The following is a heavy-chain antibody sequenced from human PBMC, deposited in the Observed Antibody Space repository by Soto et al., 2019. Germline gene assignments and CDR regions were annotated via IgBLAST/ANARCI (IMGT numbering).Heavy chain of an antibody. CDR1: GGSISSGDYY. CDR2: IYYSGST. CDR3: ARDNVTPYYDFWSGSTNWFDP. V-gene: IGHV4-30-4*01. D-gene: IGHD3-3*01. Sequence: SETLSLTCTVSGGSISSGDYYWSWIRQPPGKGLEWIGYIYYSGSTYYNPPLKSRVTISVDTSKNQFSLKLSSVTAADTAVYYCARDNVTPYYDFWSGSTNWFDPWGQGTLVTVSS. J-gene: IGHJ5*02.